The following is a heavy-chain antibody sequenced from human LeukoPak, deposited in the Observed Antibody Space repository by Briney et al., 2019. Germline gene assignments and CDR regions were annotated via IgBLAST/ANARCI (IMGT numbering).Heavy chain of an antibody. CDR1: GFTFDDYA. J-gene: IGHJ6*02. CDR2: ISWNSGSI. Sequence: GGSLRLSCAASGFTFDDYAMHWVRQAPGKGLEWVSGISWNSGSIGYADSVKGRFTISRDNAKNSLYLQMNSLRSDDTAVYYCARLGWNPGGGYYYYYGTDVWGQGTTVTVSS. D-gene: IGHD4-23*01. CDR3: ARLGWNPGGGYYYYYGTDV. V-gene: IGHV3-9*01.